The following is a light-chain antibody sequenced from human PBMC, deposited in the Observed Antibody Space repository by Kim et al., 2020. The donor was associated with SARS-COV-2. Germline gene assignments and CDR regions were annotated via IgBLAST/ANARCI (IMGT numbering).Light chain of an antibody. CDR1: NIGGKS. CDR2: YDS. J-gene: IGLJ2*01. Sequence: APGKEAGSTCGGNNIGGKSVHWYQQRPGQAPVLVIYYDSDRPSGIPARFSGSNSGNTATLTISRVEAGDEADYYCQVWDSSSDHVVFGGGTQLTVL. V-gene: IGLV3-21*04. CDR3: QVWDSSSDHVV.